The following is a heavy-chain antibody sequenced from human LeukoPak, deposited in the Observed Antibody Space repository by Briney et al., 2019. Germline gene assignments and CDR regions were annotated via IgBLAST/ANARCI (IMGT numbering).Heavy chain of an antibody. V-gene: IGHV3-23*01. CDR1: GFTFSSYA. Sequence: GGSLRLSCAASGFTFSSYAMSWVRQAPGKGLEWVSTIIVSGATTYYADSVKGRFTISRDNSKNTLYLQMGSLRAEDMAVYYCARSPRGYSYGYVDYWGQGTLVTVSS. J-gene: IGHJ4*02. CDR3: ARSPRGYSYGYVDY. CDR2: IIVSGATT. D-gene: IGHD5-18*01.